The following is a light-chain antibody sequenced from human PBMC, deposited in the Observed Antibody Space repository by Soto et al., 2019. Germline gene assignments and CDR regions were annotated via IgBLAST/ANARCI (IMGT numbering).Light chain of an antibody. CDR2: DVS. Sequence: ETMMTQSPDTLSVSLGERATLSCRASQSLRSSLAWYQQKPGQAPRLLIYDVSNRATGTPARFSGSGSGTDFTLSISSLEPEDFAVYYCQQRSNRPRFTFGTGTKADIK. CDR3: QQRSNRPRFT. CDR1: QSLRSS. J-gene: IGKJ3*01. V-gene: IGKV3-11*01.